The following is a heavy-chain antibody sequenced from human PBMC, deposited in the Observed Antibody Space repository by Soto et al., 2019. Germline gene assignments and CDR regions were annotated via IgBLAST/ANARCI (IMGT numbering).Heavy chain of an antibody. J-gene: IGHJ4*02. V-gene: IGHV1-18*01. Sequence: ASVKVSCKASGYTFTSYGISWVRQAPGQGLEWMGWISAYNGNTNCAQKLQGRVTMTTDTSTSTAYMELSSLRSEDTAVYYCATGAYRGYDWIRHFDYWGQGTLVTVSS. CDR2: ISAYNGNT. CDR1: GYTFTSYG. CDR3: ATGAYRGYDWIRHFDY. D-gene: IGHD5-12*01.